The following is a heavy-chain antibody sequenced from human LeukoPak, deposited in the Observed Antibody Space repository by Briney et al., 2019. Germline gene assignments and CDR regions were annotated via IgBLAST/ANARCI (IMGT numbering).Heavy chain of an antibody. D-gene: IGHD2-15*01. CDR3: ARVVVPGWFDP. Sequence: SETLSLTRTVSGGSISNSNSYWGWIRQSPGKGLEWIANIYYSGSTYYNPSLKSRLTISVDTSKNQFSLKLSSVTAADTAVYYCARVVVPGWFDPWGQGNLVTVSS. CDR1: GGSISNSNSY. CDR2: IYYSGST. J-gene: IGHJ5*02. V-gene: IGHV4-39*07.